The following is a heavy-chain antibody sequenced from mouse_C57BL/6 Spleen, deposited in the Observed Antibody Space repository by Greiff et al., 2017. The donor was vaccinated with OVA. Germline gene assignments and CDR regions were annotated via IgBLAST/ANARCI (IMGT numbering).Heavy chain of an antibody. CDR1: GYTFTSYW. V-gene: IGHV1-53*01. D-gene: IGHD2-12*01. J-gene: IGHJ2*01. CDR2: INPSNGGT. Sequence: QVHVKQSGTELVKPGASVKLSCKASGYTFTSYWMHWVKQRPGQGLEWIGNINPSNGGTNYNEKFKSKATLTVDKSSSTAYMQLSSLTSEDSAVYYCARKGAYYSFDYWGQGTTLTVSS. CDR3: ARKGAYYSFDY.